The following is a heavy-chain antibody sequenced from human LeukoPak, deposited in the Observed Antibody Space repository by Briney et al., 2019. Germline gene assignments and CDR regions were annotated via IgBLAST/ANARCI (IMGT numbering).Heavy chain of an antibody. CDR2: IYYIGST. Sequence: PSETLSLTCTVSGGSMSPYHWSWIRQPPGKGLEWTGYIYYIGSTNYNPSLKSRVTISVDTSKNQVFLKLSSVTAADPAMYFCGGAVSGRFDYWGQGTLVTVSS. J-gene: IGHJ4*02. CDR3: GGAVSGRFDY. V-gene: IGHV4-59*08. CDR1: GGSMSPYH.